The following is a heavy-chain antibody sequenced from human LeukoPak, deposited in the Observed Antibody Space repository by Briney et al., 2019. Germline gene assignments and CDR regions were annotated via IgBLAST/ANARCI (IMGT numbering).Heavy chain of an antibody. CDR1: GFTVSSNY. D-gene: IGHD2-2*01. Sequence: RGGSLRLSCAASGFTVSSNYMSWVRQAPGKGLEWVSVIYSGGSTYYADSVKGRFTISRDNSNNTLYLQMNSLRAEDTAVYYCARGEYQLPQGNWGQGTLVTASS. V-gene: IGHV3-66*02. CDR2: IYSGGST. CDR3: ARGEYQLPQGN. J-gene: IGHJ4*02.